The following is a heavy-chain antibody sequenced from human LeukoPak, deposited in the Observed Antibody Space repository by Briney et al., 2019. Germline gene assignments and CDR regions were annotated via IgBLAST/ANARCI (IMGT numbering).Heavy chain of an antibody. J-gene: IGHJ4*02. CDR1: GFTFSSYG. V-gene: IGHV3-33*01. CDR3: ARHWDH. CDR2: IWYDGSNK. Sequence: GGSLRLSCAASGFTFSSYGMHWVRQAPGKGLEWVAVIWYDGSNKYYADSVKGRFTISRDNSKNTLYLQMSRLRAEDTAVCYCARHWDHWGQGTLVTVSS.